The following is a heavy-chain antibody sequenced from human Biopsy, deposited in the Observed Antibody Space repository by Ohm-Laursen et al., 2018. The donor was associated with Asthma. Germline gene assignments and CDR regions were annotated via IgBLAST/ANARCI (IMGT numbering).Heavy chain of an antibody. V-gene: IGHV3-11*03. CDR1: GFSLSDYY. D-gene: IGHD3-22*01. CDR2: ISWSSSYT. J-gene: IGHJ4*01. CDR3: AKSADYYDSTGYLDF. Sequence: SLRLSCSASGFSLSDYYMSWIRQAPGKGLEWVSYISWSSSYTNYADSVKGRFTISRDNAKNSLYLQMQSLRPEDTAFYYCAKSADYYDSTGYLDFWGRGTLVTVSS.